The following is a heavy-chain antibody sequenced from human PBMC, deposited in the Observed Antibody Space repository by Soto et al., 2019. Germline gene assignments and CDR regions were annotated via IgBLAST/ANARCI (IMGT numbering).Heavy chain of an antibody. Sequence: QLQLQESGPGLVKPSEALSLTCTVSGGSISSSSYYWCWILQPAVKSLEWIGSIYYSGSTYYNPSLKRRVSRSVDTSKNQFTLKLSSETAADTAVYYCARHPAPVGANVYNWFDPCGQVSLVTGSS. CDR1: GGSISSSSYY. CDR3: ARHPAPVGANVYNWFDP. V-gene: IGHV4-39*01. D-gene: IGHD1-26*01. J-gene: IGHJ5*02. CDR2: IYYSGST.